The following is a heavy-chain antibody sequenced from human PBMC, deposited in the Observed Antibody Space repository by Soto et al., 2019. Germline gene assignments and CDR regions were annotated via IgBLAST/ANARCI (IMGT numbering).Heavy chain of an antibody. V-gene: IGHV4-4*02. Sequence: PSETLSLTCAVSSGSISSSNWWSWVRQPPGKGLEWIGEIYHSGSTNYNPSLKSRVTISVDKSKNQFSLKLSSVTAADTAVYYCARDGGYSSGWYRYFDYWGQGTLVTVSS. CDR2: IYHSGST. J-gene: IGHJ4*02. D-gene: IGHD6-19*01. CDR3: ARDGGYSSGWYRYFDY. CDR1: SGSISSSNW.